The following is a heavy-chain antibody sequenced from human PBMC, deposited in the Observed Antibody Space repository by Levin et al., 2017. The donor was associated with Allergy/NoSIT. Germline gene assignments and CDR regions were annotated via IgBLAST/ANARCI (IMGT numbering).Heavy chain of an antibody. CDR1: GGSISSYY. D-gene: IGHD4-11*01. CDR3: ARSYSNYDGWFDP. Sequence: NPGGSLRLSCTVSGGSISSYYWSWIRQPPGKGLEWIGYIYYSGSTNYNPSLKSRVTISVDTSKHQFSLKLSSVTAADTAVYYCARSYSNYDGWFDPWGQEPWSPSPQ. V-gene: IGHV4-59*01. CDR2: IYYSGST. J-gene: IGHJ5*02.